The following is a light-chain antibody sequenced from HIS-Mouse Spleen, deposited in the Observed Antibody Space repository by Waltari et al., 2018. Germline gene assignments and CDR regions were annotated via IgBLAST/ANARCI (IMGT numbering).Light chain of an antibody. Sequence: QSALTQPPSASGSPGQSVTISCTGTSRAGGGYKYVSWYQQHHDKAPKLMIYEVSKRPSGVPDRFSGSTSGNTASLTVSGLQAEDEADYYCSSYAGSNNLVFGGGTKLTVL. CDR2: EVS. CDR1: SRAGGGYKY. J-gene: IGLJ3*02. V-gene: IGLV2-8*01. CDR3: SSYAGSNNLV.